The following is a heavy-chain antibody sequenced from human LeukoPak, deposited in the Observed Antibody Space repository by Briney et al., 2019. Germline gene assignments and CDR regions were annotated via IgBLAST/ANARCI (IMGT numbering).Heavy chain of an antibody. J-gene: IGHJ3*01. D-gene: IGHD2-15*01. V-gene: IGHV3-64D*06. CDR3: TRDSALLGVAFDL. Sequence: GGSLRLSCSASGFPFNTYAIHWVCQAPGKGLEYVAGISSNGDNTDFADSAKGRFTISRDNSKSTLFPQMNSLRAEDTAVYFCTRDSALLGVAFDLWGQGTVVTVSS. CDR1: GFPFNTYA. CDR2: ISSNGDNT.